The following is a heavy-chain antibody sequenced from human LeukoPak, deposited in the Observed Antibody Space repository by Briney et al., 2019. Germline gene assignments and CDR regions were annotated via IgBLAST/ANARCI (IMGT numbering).Heavy chain of an antibody. V-gene: IGHV3-7*01. CDR3: ARNKGWELPAELDS. CDR1: GFTFTDYS. Sequence: GGSLRLSCAASGFTFTDYSMHWVRQVPGKGLEWVANIKQDGGEKYYVDSVKGRFTISRDDAKKSVYLQMNSLRAEDTAVYYCARNKGWELPAELDSWGQGTLVTVSS. D-gene: IGHD2-15*01. CDR2: IKQDGGEK. J-gene: IGHJ4*02.